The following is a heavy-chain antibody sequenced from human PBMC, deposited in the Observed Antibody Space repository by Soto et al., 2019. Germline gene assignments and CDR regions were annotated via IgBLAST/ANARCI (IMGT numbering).Heavy chain of an antibody. J-gene: IGHJ6*02. CDR3: AIDGADVAVMGL. D-gene: IGHD1-26*01. CDR1: GLIFSNYG. V-gene: IGHV3-21*01. Sequence: EVQLVESGGGLVKPGGSLRLSCTASGLIFSNYGMNWVRQAAGKRPEWVSSISSGGEYIDYADSVKGRLTISRDNPNKILYLQLTSLGVGDTAVYYCAIDGADVAVMGLWGQGTTVTVSS. CDR2: ISSGGEYI.